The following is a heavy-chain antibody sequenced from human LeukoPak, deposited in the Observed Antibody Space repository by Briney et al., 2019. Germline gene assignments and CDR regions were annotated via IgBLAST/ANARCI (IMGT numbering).Heavy chain of an antibody. D-gene: IGHD2-2*01. CDR1: GGSISSGGYY. CDR2: IYYSGST. Sequence: SETLSLTCTVSGGSISSGGYYWSWIRQHPGKGLEWIGYIYYSGSTNYNPSLKSRVTISVDTSKNQFSLKLSSVTAADTAVYYCARLSSPSWPLGDYWGQGTLVTVSS. J-gene: IGHJ4*02. V-gene: IGHV4-61*08. CDR3: ARLSSPSWPLGDY.